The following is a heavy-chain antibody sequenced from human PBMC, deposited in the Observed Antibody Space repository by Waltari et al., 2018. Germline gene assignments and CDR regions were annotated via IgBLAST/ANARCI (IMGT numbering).Heavy chain of an antibody. CDR2: VDPEHGET. V-gene: IGHV1-69-2*01. J-gene: IGHJ3*02. CDR3: ATDRGSWYLDAFDI. CDR1: GYTFTDYY. D-gene: IGHD6-13*01. Sequence: EVQLVQSGAEVKKPGATVKISCKASGYTFTDYYMHWVQQAPGKGLEWMGRVDPEHGETIDAEKFQGRVTITADTSTDTAYMELSSLRAEDTAVYYCATDRGSWYLDAFDIWGQGTMVTVSS.